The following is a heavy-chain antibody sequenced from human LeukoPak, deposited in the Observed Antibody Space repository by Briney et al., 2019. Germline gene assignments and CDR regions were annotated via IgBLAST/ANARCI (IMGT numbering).Heavy chain of an antibody. D-gene: IGHD3-3*01. CDR3: ARETHDFWSGYYYYYYMDV. CDR2: IYTSGST. V-gene: IGHV4-61*02. CDR1: GGSISSGSYY. J-gene: IGHJ6*03. Sequence: TSETLSLTCTVSGGSISSGSYYWSWIRQPAGKGLEWIGRIYTSGSTNYNPSLKSRVTISVDTSKNQFSLKLSSVTAADTAVYYCARETHDFWSGYYYYYYMDVWGKGTTVTVSS.